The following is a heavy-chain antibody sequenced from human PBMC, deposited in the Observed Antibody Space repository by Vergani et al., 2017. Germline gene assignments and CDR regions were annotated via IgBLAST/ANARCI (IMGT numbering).Heavy chain of an antibody. V-gene: IGHV4-39*07. D-gene: IGHD3-3*01. CDR1: GGSISSSSYY. J-gene: IGHJ5*02. CDR3: AREFSITIFGVVIRSWFDP. CDR2: IYYSGST. Sequence: QLQLQESGPGLVKPSETLSLTCTVSGGSISSSSYYWGWIRQPPGKGLEWIGSIYYSGSTYYNPSLKSRVTISVDTSKNQFPLKLSSVTAADTAVYYCAREFSITIFGVVIRSWFDPWGQGTLVTVSS.